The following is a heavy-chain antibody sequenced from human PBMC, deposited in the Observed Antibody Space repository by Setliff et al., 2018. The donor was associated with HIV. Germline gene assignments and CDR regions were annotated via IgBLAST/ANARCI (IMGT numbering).Heavy chain of an antibody. V-gene: IGHV1-18*01. CDR1: GYTFSAHG. J-gene: IGHJ4*02. CDR2: ISAYNGDT. D-gene: IGHD6-19*01. Sequence: ASVKVSCKASGYTFSAHGISWVRQAPGQGLEWMGWISAYNGDTQSTQRFQGRVTMTTDTSTNTAYMEVRSLRSDDTAVYYCARNSFPRAVTGTGPLFDYWGQGTLVTVTS. CDR3: ARNSFPRAVTGTGPLFDY.